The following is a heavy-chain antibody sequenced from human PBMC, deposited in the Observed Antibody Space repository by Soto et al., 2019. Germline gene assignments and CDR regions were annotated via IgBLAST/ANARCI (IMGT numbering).Heavy chain of an antibody. Sequence: QVQLVQSGAEVKKPGASVKVSCEASGYTFSTYGITWVRQAPGQGLEWMGWISDNSGTTNYAQQLQGRLTKTTDTSTSTAYMELSSLRSDDAAVYYCAREGVRGQRGVTDCAYWGKGTLVSVSS. V-gene: IGHV1-18*01. CDR3: AREGVRGQRGVTDCAY. CDR1: GYTFSTYG. D-gene: IGHD3-10*01. J-gene: IGHJ4*02. CDR2: ISDNSGTT.